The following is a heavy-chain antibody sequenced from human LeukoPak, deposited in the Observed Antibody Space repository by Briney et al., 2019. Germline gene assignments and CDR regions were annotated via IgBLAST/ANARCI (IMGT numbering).Heavy chain of an antibody. J-gene: IGHJ3*02. CDR2: ISSNGSTI. Sequence: GGSLRLSCAASGFTFSDYYMSWIRQAPGKGLERVSYISSNGSTIYYADSVKGRFTISRDNAKNSLYLQMNSLKTEDTAVYYCTRDNREWLFADIWGQGTMVTVSS. V-gene: IGHV3-11*01. CDR1: GFTFSDYY. D-gene: IGHD3-3*01. CDR3: TRDNREWLFADI.